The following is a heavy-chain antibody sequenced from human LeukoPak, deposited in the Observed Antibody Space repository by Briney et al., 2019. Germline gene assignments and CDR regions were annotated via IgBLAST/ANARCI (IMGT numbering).Heavy chain of an antibody. CDR2: MSPISGDT. D-gene: IGHD7-27*01. CDR1: GGTFSSYA. Sequence: ASVKVSCKTSGGTFSSYAINWVRQATGQRPEWMGWMSPISGDTGYAQKFQDRVTMTRNTSISTAYMELSSLRSDDTAVYYCARGPPNWGYDYWGPGTLVTVSS. CDR3: ARGPPNWGYDY. J-gene: IGHJ4*02. V-gene: IGHV1-8*02.